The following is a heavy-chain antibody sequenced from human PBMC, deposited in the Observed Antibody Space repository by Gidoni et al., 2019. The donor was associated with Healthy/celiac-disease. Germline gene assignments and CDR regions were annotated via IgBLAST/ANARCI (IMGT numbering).Heavy chain of an antibody. CDR1: GFTFSDHY. CDR2: TRNKANSYTT. J-gene: IGHJ4*02. D-gene: IGHD5-12*01. CDR3: ARSDIVATSLSFDY. V-gene: IGHV3-72*01. Sequence: EVQLVESGGGLVQPGGSLRLSCAASGFTFSDHYMDWVRQAPGKGLEWVGRTRNKANSYTTEYAASVKGRCTSSRDDSKNSLYLQMNSLKTEDTAVYYCARSDIVATSLSFDYWGQGTLVTVSS.